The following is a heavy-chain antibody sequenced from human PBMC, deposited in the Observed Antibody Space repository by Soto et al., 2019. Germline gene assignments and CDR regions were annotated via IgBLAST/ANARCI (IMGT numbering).Heavy chain of an antibody. CDR1: GFTFSSYS. V-gene: IGHV3-21*01. D-gene: IGHD6-19*01. J-gene: IGHJ4*02. CDR2: MSSSSSYI. CDR3: ASISSLAVAGRSDY. Sequence: GGSLRLSCAASGFTFSSYSMNWVRQAPGKGLEWVSSMSSSSSYIYYADSVKGRFTISRDNAKNSLYLQMNSLRAEDTVVYYCASISSLAVAGRSDYWGQGTLVTVSS.